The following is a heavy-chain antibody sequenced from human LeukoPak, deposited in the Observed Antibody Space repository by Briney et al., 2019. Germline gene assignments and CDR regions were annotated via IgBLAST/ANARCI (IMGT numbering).Heavy chain of an antibody. CDR1: GGTFSSYA. D-gene: IGHD6-13*01. CDR3: ARFIEAPGTDPYYYYYMDV. J-gene: IGHJ6*03. Sequence: ASVKVSCKASGGTFSSYAFSWVRQAPGQGLEWMGGIIPTFGTANYAQKFQGRVIITTDESTSTDYMDVSSLRSEDTTVYYRARFIEAPGTDPYYYYYMDVWDKGTTVTVSS. CDR2: IIPTFGTA. V-gene: IGHV1-69*05.